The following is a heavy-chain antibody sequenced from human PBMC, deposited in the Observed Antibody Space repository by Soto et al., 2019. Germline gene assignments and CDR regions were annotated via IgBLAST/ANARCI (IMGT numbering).Heavy chain of an antibody. CDR2: IKQDGSEK. V-gene: IGHV3-7*03. CDR1: GFTFSSYW. J-gene: IGHJ4*02. D-gene: IGHD6-25*01. Sequence: GGSLRLSCAASGFTFSSYWMSWVRQAPGKGLEWVANIKQDGSEKYYVDYVKGRFTISRGNAKNSLYLQMNSLRAEDTAVYYCAREGSRIAAFVFYFDCWGQGTLVTVSS. CDR3: AREGSRIAAFVFYFDC.